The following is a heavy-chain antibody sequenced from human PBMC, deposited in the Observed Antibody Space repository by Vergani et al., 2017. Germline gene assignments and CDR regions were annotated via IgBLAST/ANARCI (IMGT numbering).Heavy chain of an antibody. V-gene: IGHV3-23*01. D-gene: IGHD3/OR15-3a*01. Sequence: EVQLLESGGGLVQPGGSLRLSCAGSGFTLSNYAMSWVRQGPGKGLEWVSGISGNGDRTNYVDSVKGRFIISRDNSKNTLYLQMNSLRGEDTAVYYCAKRTGYYYSHGMDVWGQGTTVTVSS. J-gene: IGHJ6*02. CDR2: ISGNGDRT. CDR3: AKRTGYYYSHGMDV. CDR1: GFTLSNYA.